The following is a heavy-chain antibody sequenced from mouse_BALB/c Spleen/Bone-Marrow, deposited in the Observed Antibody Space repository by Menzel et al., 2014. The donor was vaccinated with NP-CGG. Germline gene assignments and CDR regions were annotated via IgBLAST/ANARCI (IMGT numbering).Heavy chain of an antibody. D-gene: IGHD3-1*01. J-gene: IGHJ3*01. CDR1: GYTFTSYY. Sequence: VQLQQSGAELVKPGASVKLSCKASGYTFTSYYMYWVKQRPGQGLEWIGGINPSNGGTNFNEKFKSKATLTVDKSSNTAYMQLSSLTSEDSAVYYRTRGLRAWFAYWGQGTLVAVSA. V-gene: IGHV1S81*02. CDR2: INPSNGGT. CDR3: TRGLRAWFAY.